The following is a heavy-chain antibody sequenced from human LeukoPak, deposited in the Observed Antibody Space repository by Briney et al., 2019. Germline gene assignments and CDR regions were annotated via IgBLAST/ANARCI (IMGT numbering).Heavy chain of an antibody. CDR1: GGTFSNYA. J-gene: IGHJ6*03. V-gene: IGHV1-69*13. D-gene: IGHD3-3*01. CDR3: ARGREDGFWSGYPAETFYYYYYMDV. CDR2: IIAIFGTA. Sequence: SVKVSCKASGGTFSNYAISWVRQAPGQGLEWMGGIIAIFGTANYAQKFQGRVTITADASTSTAYMELRSLRSDDTAVYYCARGREDGFWSGYPAETFYYYYYMDVWGKGTTVTVSS.